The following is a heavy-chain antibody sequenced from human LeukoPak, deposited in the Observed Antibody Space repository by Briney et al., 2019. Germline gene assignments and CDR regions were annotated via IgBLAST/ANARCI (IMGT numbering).Heavy chain of an antibody. Sequence: ASVKVSCKASGGTFSSYAISWVRQAPGQGLEWMGGIIPIFGTANYAQKFQGRVTITADESTSTAYMELSSLRSEDTAVYYCARDLTGTTKPAGYYYYMDVWGKGTTVTVSS. CDR2: IIPIFGTA. J-gene: IGHJ6*03. V-gene: IGHV1-69*13. D-gene: IGHD1-7*01. CDR3: ARDLTGTTKPAGYYYYMDV. CDR1: GGTFSSYA.